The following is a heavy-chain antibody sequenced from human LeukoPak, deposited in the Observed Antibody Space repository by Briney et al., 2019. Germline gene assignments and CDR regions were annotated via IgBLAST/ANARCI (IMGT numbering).Heavy chain of an antibody. D-gene: IGHD6-19*01. V-gene: IGHV3-23*01. CDR2: ISGSGGST. CDR3: ANRAVAGSGYYFYYGMDV. Sequence: GGSLRLSCAASGFTFSSFVMTWVRQAPGRGLEWVSSISGSGGSTYYADSVKGRFTISRDNSKNILYLQMNSLRAEDTAVYYCANRAVAGSGYYFYYGMDVWGQGTTVTVSS. J-gene: IGHJ6*02. CDR1: GFTFSSFV.